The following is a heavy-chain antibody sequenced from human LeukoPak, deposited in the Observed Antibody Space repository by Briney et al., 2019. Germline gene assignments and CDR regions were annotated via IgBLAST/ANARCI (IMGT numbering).Heavy chain of an antibody. J-gene: IGHJ4*02. CDR3: AKDLIAGPPDYFDY. D-gene: IGHD1-14*01. CDR2: TDGSNT. V-gene: IGHV3-30-3*01. CDR1: GFTFTIYA. Sequence: GRSLRLSCAASGFTFTIYAIHWVRQAPGKGLEWVAVTDGSNTFYADSVKGRFSLSSDNSKNTLYLQVNSLRAEDTAVYYCAKDLIAGPPDYFDYWGQGTLVTVSS.